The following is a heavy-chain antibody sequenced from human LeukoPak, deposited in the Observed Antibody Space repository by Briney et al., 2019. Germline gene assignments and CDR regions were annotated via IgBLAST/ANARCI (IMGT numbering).Heavy chain of an antibody. CDR1: GYTFTGYY. CDR2: INPNSGGT. D-gene: IGHD3-3*01. J-gene: IGHJ5*02. Sequence: ASVKASCKASGYTFTGYYMHWVRQAPGQGLEGLGWINPNSGGTNYAQKFQGRVTMTRDTSISTAYMELSRLRSDDTAVYYCAKPRYDFWSGYTLDPWGQGTLVTVSS. CDR3: AKPRYDFWSGYTLDP. V-gene: IGHV1-2*02.